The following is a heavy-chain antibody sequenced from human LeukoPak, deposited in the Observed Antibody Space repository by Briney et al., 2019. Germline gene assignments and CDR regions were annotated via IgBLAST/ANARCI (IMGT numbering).Heavy chain of an antibody. D-gene: IGHD2-15*01. CDR3: SRSCCAYYYYYYMDV. CDR2: IKQDGSEK. CDR1: GFTFSSYS. V-gene: IGHV3-7*01. J-gene: IGHJ6*03. Sequence: SGGALRLPCAASGFTFSSYSMNWVRQAPGKGLEWVANIKQDGSEKYYVDSVKGRFTISRDNAKNSLYLQMNSLRAEDTAVYYCSRSCCAYYYYYYMDVWGKGTTVTVSS.